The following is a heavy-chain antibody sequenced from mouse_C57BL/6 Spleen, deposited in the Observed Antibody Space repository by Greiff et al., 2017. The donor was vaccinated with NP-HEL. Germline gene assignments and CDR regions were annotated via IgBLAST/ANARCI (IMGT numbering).Heavy chain of an antibody. V-gene: IGHV1-82*01. D-gene: IGHD2-3*01. Sequence: VQLQQSGPELVKPGASVKISCKASGYAFSSSWMNWVKQRPGKGLEWIGRIYPGDGDTNYNGKFKGKATLTADKSSSTAYMQLSSLTSEDSAVYFFARPGGYYCSHLDDGGQGTTLTGSS. J-gene: IGHJ2*01. CDR2: IYPGDGDT. CDR1: GYAFSSSW. CDR3: ARPGGYYCSHLDD.